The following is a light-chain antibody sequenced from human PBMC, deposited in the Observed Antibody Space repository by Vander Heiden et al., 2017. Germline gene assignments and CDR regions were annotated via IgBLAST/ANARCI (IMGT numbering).Light chain of an antibody. Sequence: DIQMTQSPSNLSASVGDRVIITCRASQSSGSWLAWYQQKPGKAPNLLIYKASSLEGGVPSRFSGSGSGTEFTLTISSLQPDDFATYYCQQYNSYSRTFGQGTKVEIK. V-gene: IGKV1-5*03. CDR2: KAS. CDR1: QSSGSW. J-gene: IGKJ1*01. CDR3: QQYNSYSRT.